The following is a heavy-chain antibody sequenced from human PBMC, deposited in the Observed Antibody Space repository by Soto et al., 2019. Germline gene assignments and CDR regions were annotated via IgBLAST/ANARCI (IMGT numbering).Heavy chain of an antibody. Sequence: EVQLVESGGGLIHPGGSLRLSCAASGFPFSTYSMSWVRQAPGKGLEWISYISASTLTTFYADSVKGRFTISRDTAQNSLYLQMNSLRDEDTAVYYCARAPQLVAPAATGFDSWGQGTLVTVSS. D-gene: IGHD2-2*01. CDR3: ARAPQLVAPAATGFDS. V-gene: IGHV3-48*02. CDR2: ISASTLTT. CDR1: GFPFSTYS. J-gene: IGHJ4*02.